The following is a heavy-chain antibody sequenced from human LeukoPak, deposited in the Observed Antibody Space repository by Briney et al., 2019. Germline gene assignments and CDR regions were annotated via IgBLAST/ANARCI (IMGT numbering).Heavy chain of an antibody. D-gene: IGHD6-6*01. CDR1: GGSISSSSYY. CDR3: ARALGGMSIAAPRDAFDI. CDR2: IYHSGST. Sequence: SETLSLTCTVSGGSISSSSYYWGWIRQPPGKGLEWIGSIYHSGSTYYNPSLKSRVTISVDRSKNQFSLKLSSVTAADTAVYYCARALGGMSIAAPRDAFDIWGQGTMVTVSS. J-gene: IGHJ3*02. V-gene: IGHV4-39*07.